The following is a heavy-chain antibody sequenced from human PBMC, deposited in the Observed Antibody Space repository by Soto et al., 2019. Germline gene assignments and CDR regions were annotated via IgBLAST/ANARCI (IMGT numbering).Heavy chain of an antibody. CDR1: GFTFTIYG. CDR2: IRGDGGQT. Sequence: GGSLRLSCTASGFTFTIYGMGWVRHAPGKGLQWVSTIRGDGGQTHYTDSVKGRFSISRDNSKNTVYLQMDSLRAEDTAMYFCARDVGLDSDDFFAYWGQGTQVTVSS. V-gene: IGHV3-23*01. J-gene: IGHJ4*02. CDR3: ARDVGLDSDDFFAY. D-gene: IGHD3-9*01.